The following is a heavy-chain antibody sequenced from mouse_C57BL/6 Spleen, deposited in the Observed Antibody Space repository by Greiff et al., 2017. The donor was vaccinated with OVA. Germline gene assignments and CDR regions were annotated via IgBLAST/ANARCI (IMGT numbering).Heavy chain of an antibody. CDR2: IYPGSGST. D-gene: IGHD1-1*01. CDR1: GYTFTSYW. Sequence: QVQLQQPGAELVKPGASVTMSCKASGYTFTSYWITWVKQRPGQGLEWIGDIYPGSGSTNYHEQFKRKATLTVDTPSSTAYMQLSSLTSEDSAVYYGARGSGSSALEYFDVWGKGTTVTVSS. J-gene: IGHJ1*03. CDR3: ARGSGSSALEYFDV. V-gene: IGHV1-55*01.